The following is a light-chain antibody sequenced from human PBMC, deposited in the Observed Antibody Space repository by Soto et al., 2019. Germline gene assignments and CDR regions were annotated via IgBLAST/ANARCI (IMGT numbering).Light chain of an antibody. CDR2: AAS. Sequence: DIQMTQSPSSLSASVGDRVTTTCRASQGISNYLAWYQQKPGKVPKLLIYAASTLQSGVPSRFSGSGSGTDFTLTISSLQPEDVATYYCQKYNSALSITFGQGTRLEIK. V-gene: IGKV1-27*01. J-gene: IGKJ5*01. CDR3: QKYNSALSIT. CDR1: QGISNY.